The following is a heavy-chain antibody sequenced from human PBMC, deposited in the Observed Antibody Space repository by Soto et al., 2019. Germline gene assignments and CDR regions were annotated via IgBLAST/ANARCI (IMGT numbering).Heavy chain of an antibody. J-gene: IGHJ4*02. D-gene: IGHD2-15*01. CDR3: ARNRVTGSSDLDY. V-gene: IGHV1-69*06. Sequence: SAKSSSKASGGTFSSYAISWGRQAPEQALEGMGGIIPIFGTANYAQKFQGRVTITADKSTSTAYMELSILRSEATAVYYCARNRVTGSSDLDYWGQGALVTVSS. CDR1: GGTFSSYA. CDR2: IIPIFGTA.